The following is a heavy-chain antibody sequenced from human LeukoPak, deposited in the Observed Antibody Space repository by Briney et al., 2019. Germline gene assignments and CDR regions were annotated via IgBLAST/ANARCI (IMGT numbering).Heavy chain of an antibody. CDR3: ARNRGGSGYYEY. CDR1: GDSIENYY. CDR2: IYGSENSNYNP. D-gene: IGHD3-16*01. V-gene: IGHV4-4*07. J-gene: IGHJ4*02. Sequence: PSETLSLTFTVSGDSIENYYWSWTRQPADKGLQWLGRIYGSENSNYNPKYNPSLMSRVTMALDASKNQFSLTLISVTAADTAVYFCARNRGGSGYYEYGGQETLVSVSS.